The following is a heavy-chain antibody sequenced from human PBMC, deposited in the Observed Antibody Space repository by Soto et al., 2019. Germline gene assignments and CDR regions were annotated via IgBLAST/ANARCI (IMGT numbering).Heavy chain of an antibody. V-gene: IGHV1-2*04. CDR3: ARDLSYQLLSGSYDY. CDR1: GYTFTGYY. J-gene: IGHJ4*02. D-gene: IGHD2-2*01. CDR2: INPNSGGT. Sequence: QVQLVQSGAEVKKPGASVKVSCKASGYTFTGYYMHWVRQAPGQGLEWMGWINPNSGGTNYAQKFQGWVTMTRDTSLSTAYMELSRLRSDDTAVYYCARDLSYQLLSGSYDYWGQGTLVTVSS.